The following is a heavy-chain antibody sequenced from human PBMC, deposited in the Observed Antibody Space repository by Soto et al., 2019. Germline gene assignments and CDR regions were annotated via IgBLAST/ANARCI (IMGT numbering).Heavy chain of an antibody. D-gene: IGHD1-26*01. CDR1: GYTYISYS. CDR2: INVGNGNT. CDR3: ARDSGTYYWFDP. V-gene: IGHV1-3*01. Sequence: ASVKVSCKASGYTYISYSMHWVRQAPGQRLEWMGWINVGNGNTKYSQKFQGRVTITRDTSASTAYMELSSLRSEDTAVYYCARDSGTYYWFDPWGQGTLVTVSS. J-gene: IGHJ5*02.